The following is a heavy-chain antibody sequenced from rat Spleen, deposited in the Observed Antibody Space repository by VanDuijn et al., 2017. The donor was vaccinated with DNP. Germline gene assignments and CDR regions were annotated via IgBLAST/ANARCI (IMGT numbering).Heavy chain of an antibody. Sequence: EVQLVESGGGLVQPGRSLKLSCAASGFTFSDYNMVWVRQAPRQGLEWVATIGYDGSSASYRDSVKGRFTISRDNAKSTLYLQMDSLRSEDTATYYCATNPLNWDWFAYWGQGTLVTVSS. D-gene: IGHD5-1*01. CDR1: GFTFSDYN. V-gene: IGHV5-7*01. J-gene: IGHJ3*01. CDR3: ATNPLNWDWFAY. CDR2: IGYDGSSA.